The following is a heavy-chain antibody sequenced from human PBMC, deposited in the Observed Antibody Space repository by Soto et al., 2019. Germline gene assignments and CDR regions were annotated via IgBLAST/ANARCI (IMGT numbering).Heavy chain of an antibody. CDR2: IIPIFGTA. Sequence: SVKVSCKASGGTFSSYAISWVRQAPGQGLEWMGGIIPIFGTANYAQKFQGRVTITADESTSTAYMELSSLRSEDTAVYYCARDLYIGQGAAAGTDYYYYGMDVWGQGTTVTVS. J-gene: IGHJ6*02. V-gene: IGHV1-69*13. CDR3: ARDLYIGQGAAAGTDYYYYGMDV. CDR1: GGTFSSYA. D-gene: IGHD6-13*01.